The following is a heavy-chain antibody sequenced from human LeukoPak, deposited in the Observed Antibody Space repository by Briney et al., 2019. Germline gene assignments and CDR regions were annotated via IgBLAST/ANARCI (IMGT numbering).Heavy chain of an antibody. CDR2: IYYSGST. D-gene: IGHD5-12*01. V-gene: IGHV4-31*03. CDR3: ARRSGYDYYYFDY. J-gene: IGHJ4*02. CDR1: GGSISSGGYY. Sequence: SETLSLTCTVSGGSISSGGYYWSWIRQHPRKGLEWIGYIYYSGSTYYNPSLKSRVTISVDTSKNQFSLKLSSVTAADTAVYYCARRSGYDYYYFDYWGQGTLVTVSS.